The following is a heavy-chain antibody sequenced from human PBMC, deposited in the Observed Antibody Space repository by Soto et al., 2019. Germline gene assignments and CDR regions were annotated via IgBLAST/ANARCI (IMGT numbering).Heavy chain of an antibody. CDR1: GFTFSSYW. CDR2: IKQDGSEK. D-gene: IGHD6-13*01. V-gene: IGHV3-7*01. CDR3: AREGGIADLLIDY. J-gene: IGHJ4*02. Sequence: GGSLRLSCAASGFTFSSYWMSWVRQAPGKGLEWVANIKQDGSEKYYVDSVKGRFTISRDNAKNSLYLQMNSLRAEDTAVYYCAREGGIADLLIDYRGQGTSVTVSS.